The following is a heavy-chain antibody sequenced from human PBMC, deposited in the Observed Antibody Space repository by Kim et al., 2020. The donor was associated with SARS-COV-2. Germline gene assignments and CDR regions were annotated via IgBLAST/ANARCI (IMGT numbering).Heavy chain of an antibody. CDR3: ARLRGSSWDFNWYFDL. Sequence: SETLSLTCTVSGGSISSSSYYWGWIRQPPGKGLEWIGSIYYSGSTYYNPSLKSRVTISVDTSKNQFSLKLSSVTAADTAVYYCARLRGSSWDFNWYFDLWGRGTLVTVSS. J-gene: IGHJ2*01. CDR1: GGSISSSSYY. V-gene: IGHV4-39*01. CDR2: IYYSGST. D-gene: IGHD6-13*01.